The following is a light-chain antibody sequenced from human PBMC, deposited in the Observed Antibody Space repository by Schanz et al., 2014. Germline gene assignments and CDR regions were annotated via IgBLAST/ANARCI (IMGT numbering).Light chain of an antibody. CDR1: NSDVGGYNH. CDR3: SSYTSSSTLA. V-gene: IGLV2-14*01. Sequence: QSALTQPASVSGSPGQSITISCTGTNSDVGGYNHVSWYQQYPGKAPKLMIYDVNNRPSGVSNRFSGSKSGNTASLTISGLQAEDEADYYCSSYTSSSTLAFGGGTKLTVL. J-gene: IGLJ3*02. CDR2: DVN.